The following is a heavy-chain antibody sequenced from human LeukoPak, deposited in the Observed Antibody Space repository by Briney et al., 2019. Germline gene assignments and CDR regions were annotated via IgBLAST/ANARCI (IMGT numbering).Heavy chain of an antibody. V-gene: IGHV3-7*03. CDR1: GFTFSSYW. CDR2: IKQDGSEK. Sequence: GGSLRLSCAASGFTFSSYWMSWVRQAPGKGLEWVANIKQDGSEKYYVDSVKGRFTISRDKAKNSLYLQMNSLRVEDTALYYCARGWIQLWSNWFDSWGQGTLVTVSS. J-gene: IGHJ5*01. CDR3: ARGWIQLWSNWFDS. D-gene: IGHD5-18*01.